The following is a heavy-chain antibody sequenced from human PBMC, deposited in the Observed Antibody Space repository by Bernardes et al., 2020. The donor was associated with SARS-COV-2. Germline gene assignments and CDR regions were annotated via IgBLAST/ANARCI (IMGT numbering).Heavy chain of an antibody. J-gene: IGHJ5*02. D-gene: IGHD5-12*01. V-gene: IGHV1-2*02. CDR2: IHPNRRAT. CDR3: ARRPTTIGVVARPPPP. CDR1: GYTFTDYY. Sequence: ASVKVSCTAFGYTFTDYYIHWMRQTPGHGLEWLGCIHPNRRATQYAEKFPSTVTITRDTSINTSYMDLGSLASDDRAVYYSARRPTTIGVVARPPPPCGQGTLVTGSS.